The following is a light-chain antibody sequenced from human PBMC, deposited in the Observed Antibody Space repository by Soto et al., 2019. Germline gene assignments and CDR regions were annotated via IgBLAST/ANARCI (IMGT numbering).Light chain of an antibody. V-gene: IGLV2-14*02. Sequence: QSVLTQPASVSGSPGQSITISCTGTSSDVGSYNLVSWYQQHPGKAPKLMIYEVSKRPSGVSNRFSGSKSGNTASLTISGLQAEDEADYYCSSYTSSSTLYVFGTGTKVTV. J-gene: IGLJ1*01. CDR2: EVS. CDR1: SSDVGSYNL. CDR3: SSYTSSSTLYV.